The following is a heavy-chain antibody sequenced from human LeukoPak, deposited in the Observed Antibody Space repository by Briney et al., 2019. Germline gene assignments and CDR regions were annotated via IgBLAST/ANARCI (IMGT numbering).Heavy chain of an antibody. CDR1: GGSFSGYY. J-gene: IGHJ4*02. D-gene: IGHD1-1*01. Sequence: SETLSLTCAVYGGSFSGYYWGWIRQPPGKGLEWIGEINHSGSTNYNPSLKSRGTISVDTAKNQFSLKLSSVTAADTAVYYCARVRHLERRGAGIDYWGQGTLVTVSS. CDR2: INHSGST. CDR3: ARVRHLERRGAGIDY. V-gene: IGHV4-34*01.